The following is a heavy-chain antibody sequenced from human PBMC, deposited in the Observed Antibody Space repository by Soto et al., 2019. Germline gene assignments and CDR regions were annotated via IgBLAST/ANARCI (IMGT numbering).Heavy chain of an antibody. V-gene: IGHV4-59*12. D-gene: IGHD2-8*01. J-gene: IGHJ3*02. CDR2: IYYSGST. Sequence: SQTRCVRCSGSGGSTRTCDWTGIRLSTEKRLQWLGNIYYSGSTNYSPSLNSRLTISLDTSKNQFSLKLRSVTAADTAVYYCARESRCVNGASRNVFDIWGLATKVT. CDR1: GGSTRTCD. CDR3: ARESRCVNGASRNVFDI.